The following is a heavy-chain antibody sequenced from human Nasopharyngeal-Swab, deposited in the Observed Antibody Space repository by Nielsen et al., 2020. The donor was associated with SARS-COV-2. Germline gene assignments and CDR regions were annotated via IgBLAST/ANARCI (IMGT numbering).Heavy chain of an antibody. CDR2: ISWNSGSI. V-gene: IGHV3-9*01. Sequence: SLKISCAASGFTFDDYAMHWVRQAPGKGLEWVSGISWNSGSIGYADSVKGRFTISRDNAKNSLYLQMNSLRAEDKPLYYCAKDPGDYYGMDVWGQGTTVTVSS. J-gene: IGHJ6*02. CDR1: GFTFDDYA. CDR3: AKDPGDYYGMDV.